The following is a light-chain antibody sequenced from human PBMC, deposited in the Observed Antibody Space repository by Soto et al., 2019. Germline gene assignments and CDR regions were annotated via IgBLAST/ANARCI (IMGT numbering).Light chain of an antibody. CDR2: AAS. CDR1: QAIAIY. V-gene: IGKV1-9*01. J-gene: IGKJ4*01. CDR3: QQLRLYPST. Sequence: IQLTQSPSSLSASVGDRVTITCRASQAIAIYLAWYQQKPGEAPKLLIYAASTLYGGVPSRFSGSVSGTDFALTITSLQAEDFATYYCQQLRLYPSTFGGGTKVEIK.